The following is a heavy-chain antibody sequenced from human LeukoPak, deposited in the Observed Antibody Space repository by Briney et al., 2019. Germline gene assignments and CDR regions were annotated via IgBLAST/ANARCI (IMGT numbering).Heavy chain of an antibody. CDR3: VTDDYGDYLARF. D-gene: IGHD4-17*01. CDR2: VDPQTGET. Sequence: GATVKISCKASGYIFTDYYIHWVQQAPGKGLEYMGRVDPQTGETIYAEKFQGRVTITADTSTDTAYMQLTGLKSEDTAGYFFVTDDYGDYLARFWGQGSLVTVSS. V-gene: IGHV1-69-2*01. J-gene: IGHJ4*02. CDR1: GYIFTDYY.